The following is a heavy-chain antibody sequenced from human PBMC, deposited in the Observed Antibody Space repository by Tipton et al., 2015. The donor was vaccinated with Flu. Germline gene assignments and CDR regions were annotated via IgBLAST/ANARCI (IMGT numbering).Heavy chain of an antibody. CDR1: GGSISSSAYY. J-gene: IGHJ4*02. V-gene: IGHV4-39*07. D-gene: IGHD6-13*01. CDR2: IYYSGST. Sequence: LRLSCTVSGGSISSSAYYWGWIRQTPGKGLEWIGNIYYSGSTFYNPSLKSRVTISLDKSTNQFSLRLSSVTAADTAIYYWAIDDFGSSWYGYWGQGSLVTVSS. CDR3: AIDDFGSSWYGY.